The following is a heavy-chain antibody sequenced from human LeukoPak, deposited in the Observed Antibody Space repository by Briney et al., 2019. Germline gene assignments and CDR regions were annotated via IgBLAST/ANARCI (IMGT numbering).Heavy chain of an antibody. Sequence: PGGSLRLSCAASRFTFSSYGMHWVRQAPGKGLEWVAVISYDGSNKYYADSVKGRFTISRDNSKNTLYLQMNSLRTEDTAVYYCAKDQFTTLIAAAGPAPDYWGQGTLVTVSS. D-gene: IGHD6-13*01. V-gene: IGHV3-30*18. J-gene: IGHJ4*02. CDR1: RFTFSSYG. CDR3: AKDQFTTLIAAAGPAPDY. CDR2: ISYDGSNK.